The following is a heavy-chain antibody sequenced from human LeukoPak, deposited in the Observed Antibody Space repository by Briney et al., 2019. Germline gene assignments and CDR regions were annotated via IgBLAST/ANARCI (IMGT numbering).Heavy chain of an antibody. CDR2: ITGDGT. CDR3: AKDVRRWLQCYFDY. J-gene: IGHJ4*02. V-gene: IGHV3-23*01. CDR1: GFTLNNYG. Sequence: PGGSLRLSCAASGFTLNNYGMAWVRQAPGKGLEWVSTITGDGTSYADSVKGRFTISRDNSKNTLYLQMNSLRAEDTAVYYCAKDVRRWLQCYFDYWGQGTLVTVSS. D-gene: IGHD5-24*01.